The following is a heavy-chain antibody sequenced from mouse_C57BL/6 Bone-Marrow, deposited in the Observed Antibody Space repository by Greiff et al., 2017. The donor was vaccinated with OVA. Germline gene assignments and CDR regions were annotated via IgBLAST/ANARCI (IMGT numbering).Heavy chain of an antibody. J-gene: IGHJ1*03. CDR2: ISNLAYSI. D-gene: IGHD1-1*01. V-gene: IGHV5-15*01. CDR3: ARHGGSSDWYFDV. Sequence: EVQLVESGGGLVQPGGSLKLSCAASGFTFSDYGMAWVRQAPRKGPEWVAFISNLAYSIYYADTVTGRFTLSRENAKNTLYLEMSRLRSEDTAMYYCARHGGSSDWYFDVWGTGTTVTVSS. CDR1: GFTFSDYG.